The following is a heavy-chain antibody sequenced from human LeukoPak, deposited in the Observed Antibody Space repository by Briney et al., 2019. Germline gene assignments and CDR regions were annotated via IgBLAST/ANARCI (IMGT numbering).Heavy chain of an antibody. Sequence: GGSLRLSCAASGFTFSSYAMSWVRQAPGKGLEWVAVISYDGSNKYYADSVKGRFTISRDNSKNTLYLQMNSLRAEDTAVYYCAKENIAFDYWGQGTLVTVSS. CDR2: ISYDGSNK. J-gene: IGHJ4*02. CDR1: GFTFSSYA. V-gene: IGHV3-30*18. D-gene: IGHD5-12*01. CDR3: AKENIAFDY.